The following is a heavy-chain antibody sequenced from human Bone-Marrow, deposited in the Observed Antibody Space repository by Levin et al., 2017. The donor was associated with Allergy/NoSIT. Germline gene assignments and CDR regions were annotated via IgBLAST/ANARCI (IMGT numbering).Heavy chain of an antibody. V-gene: IGHV3-30-3*01. D-gene: IGHD2-2*02. Sequence: PGGSLRLSCAVSGYTFSDYAMHWVRQAPGKGLEWVAVISDDGSTKYYAESVKGRFTISRDNSKSTLFLQMNGLRGDDTASYYCARQYLWCQGTQVTVSS. CDR2: ISDDGSTK. CDR3: ARQYL. J-gene: IGHJ4*02. CDR1: GYTFSDYA.